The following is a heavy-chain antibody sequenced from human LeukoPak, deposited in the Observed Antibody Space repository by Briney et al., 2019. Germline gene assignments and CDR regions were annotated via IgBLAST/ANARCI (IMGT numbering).Heavy chain of an antibody. D-gene: IGHD4/OR15-4a*01. J-gene: IGHJ4*02. CDR1: GFTFSSYA. V-gene: IGHV3-23*01. CDR3: AKKFFEYGRGAAAKMKTDFDY. Sequence: GGSLRLSCAASGFTFSSYAMSWVRQAPGKGLEWFSAISGSGGSTYYADSVKGRFTIARDNSKNTLYLQMNSLRAEDTAVYYCAKKFFEYGRGAAAKMKTDFDYWGQGTLVAVSS. CDR2: ISGSGGST.